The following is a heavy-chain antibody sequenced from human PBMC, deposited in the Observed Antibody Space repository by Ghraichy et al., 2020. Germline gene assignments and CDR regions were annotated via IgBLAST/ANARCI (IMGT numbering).Heavy chain of an antibody. Sequence: SQTLSLTCRVSTGSISSSSYYWGWIRQPPGKGLEWIGSLYYSGSTYYDPSLKSRVTISVDTSKNQFSLKLTSVTATDTAVYYCASGPHEEGLVSHKEINYFDSWGQGTLVTVSS. J-gene: IGHJ4*02. D-gene: IGHD6-19*01. CDR3: ASGPHEEGLVSHKEINYFDS. V-gene: IGHV4-39*01. CDR2: LYYSGST. CDR1: TGSISSSSYY.